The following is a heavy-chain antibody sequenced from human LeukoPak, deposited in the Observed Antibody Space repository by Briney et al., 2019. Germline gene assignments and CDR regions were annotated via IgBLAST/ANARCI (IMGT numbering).Heavy chain of an antibody. J-gene: IGHJ4*02. CDR1: GVSISSYY. CDR2: IYTSGST. D-gene: IGHD3-16*01. CDR3: AREGEFIA. Sequence: SETLSLTCTVSGVSISSYYWSWIRQPAGKGLEWIGRIYTSGSTNYNPSLKSRVTISVDKSKNQFSLKLSSVTGADTAVYYCAREGEFIAWGQGTLVTVSS. V-gene: IGHV4-4*07.